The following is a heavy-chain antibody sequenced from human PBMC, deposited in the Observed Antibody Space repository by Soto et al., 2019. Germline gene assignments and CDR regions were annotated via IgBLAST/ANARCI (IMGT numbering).Heavy chain of an antibody. D-gene: IGHD3-9*01. CDR3: AKGYRYDLFDY. CDR2: ISGSGGST. Sequence: EVQLLESGGGLVQPGGSLRRSCAASGFTFSSYAMSWFRHAPGKGLEWVSAISGSGGSTYYADSVKGRFTISRDNSKNTLYLQMNSLRAEDTAVYYCAKGYRYDLFDYWGQGTLVTVSS. V-gene: IGHV3-23*01. CDR1: GFTFSSYA. J-gene: IGHJ4*02.